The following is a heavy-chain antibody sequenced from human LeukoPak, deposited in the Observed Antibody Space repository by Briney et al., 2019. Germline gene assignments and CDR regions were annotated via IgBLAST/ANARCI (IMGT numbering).Heavy chain of an antibody. CDR3: ATPLGIVGAVDAFDI. Sequence: EASVKVSCKASGYTFTSYDINWVRPATGQGLEWMGWMNPNSGNTGYAQKFQGRVTITRNTSISTAYMELSSLRSEDTAVYYCATPLGIVGAVDAFDIWGQGTMVTVSS. CDR2: MNPNSGNT. D-gene: IGHD1-26*01. V-gene: IGHV1-8*03. CDR1: GYTFTSYD. J-gene: IGHJ3*02.